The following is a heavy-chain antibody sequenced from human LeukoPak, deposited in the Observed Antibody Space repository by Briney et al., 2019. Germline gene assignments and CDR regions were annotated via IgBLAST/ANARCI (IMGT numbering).Heavy chain of an antibody. J-gene: IGHJ4*02. CDR1: GGSISSYY. D-gene: IGHD4-17*01. CDR2: IYYSGST. V-gene: IGHV4-59*01. CDR3: ARGTDLNSDY. Sequence: SETLSLTCTVSGGSISSYYWSWIRQPPGKGLEWIGYIYYSGSTNYNPSLKSRVTISVDTSKNQFSLKLSSVTAADTAVYYCARGTDLNSDYWGQGTLVTVSS.